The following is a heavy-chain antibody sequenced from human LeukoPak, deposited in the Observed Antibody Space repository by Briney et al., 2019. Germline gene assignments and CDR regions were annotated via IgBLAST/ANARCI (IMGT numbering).Heavy chain of an antibody. Sequence: SEPLSLTCTVSGGSISSYYWSWIRQPPGKGLEWIGYIYYSGSTNYNPSLKSRVTISVDTSKNQFSLKLSSVTAADTAVYYCAAENYDILTGPPDAFDIWGQGTMVTVSS. CDR3: AAENYDILTGPPDAFDI. CDR1: GGSISSYY. CDR2: IYYSGST. V-gene: IGHV4-59*12. D-gene: IGHD3-9*01. J-gene: IGHJ3*02.